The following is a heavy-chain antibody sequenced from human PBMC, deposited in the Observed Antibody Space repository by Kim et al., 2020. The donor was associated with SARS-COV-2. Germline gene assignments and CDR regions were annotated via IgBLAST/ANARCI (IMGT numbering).Heavy chain of an antibody. V-gene: IGHV3-23*01. CDR2: TT. Sequence: TTYCAGSVKGRFTISRDNSKNTLYLQMNNLGVEDTAVYYCAKGSSGDSWGQGTQVTVSS. D-gene: IGHD6-6*01. CDR3: AKGSSGDS. J-gene: IGHJ4*02.